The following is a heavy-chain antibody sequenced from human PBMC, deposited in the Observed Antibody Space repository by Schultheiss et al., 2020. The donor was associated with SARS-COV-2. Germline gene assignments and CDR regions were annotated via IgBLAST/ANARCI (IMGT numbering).Heavy chain of an antibody. CDR3: ARSLLWFGELFSYFDY. D-gene: IGHD3-10*01. V-gene: IGHV4-61*01. CDR1: GGSVSSGSYY. Sequence: SETLSLTCTVSGGSVSSGSYYWSWIRQPPGKGLEWIGYIYYSGSTNYNPSLKSRVTISVDTSKNQFSLKLSSVTAADTAVYYCARSLLWFGELFSYFDYWGQGTLVTVSS. J-gene: IGHJ4*02. CDR2: IYYSGST.